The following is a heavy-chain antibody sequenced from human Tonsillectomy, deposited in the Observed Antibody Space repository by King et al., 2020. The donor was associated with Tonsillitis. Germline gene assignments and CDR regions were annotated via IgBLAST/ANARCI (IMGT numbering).Heavy chain of an antibody. D-gene: IGHD3-3*01. V-gene: IGHV3-21*01. CDR2: ISISSSYI. CDR3: ARDLDFWSGSREYFDY. CDR1: GFTFSSYS. Sequence: VQLVESGGGLVKPGGSLRLSCAASGFTFSSYSMNWVRQAPGKGLEWVSSISISSSYIYYADSVKGRFTISRDNAKNSLYLQMNSLRAEDTAVYYCARDLDFWSGSREYFDYWGQGTLVTVSS. J-gene: IGHJ4*02.